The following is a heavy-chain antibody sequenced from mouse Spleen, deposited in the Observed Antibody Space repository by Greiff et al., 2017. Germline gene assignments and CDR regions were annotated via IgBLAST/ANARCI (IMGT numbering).Heavy chain of an antibody. J-gene: IGHJ3*01. CDR1: GFTFSSYA. D-gene: IGHD3-3*01. CDR3: ARGGDRAPFAY. V-gene: IGHV5-9-4*01. Sequence: DVMLVESGGGLVKPGGSLKLSCAASGFTFSSYAMSWVRQSPEKRLEWVAEISSGGSYTYYPDTVTGRFTISRDNAKNTLYLEMSSLRSEDTAMYYCARGGDRAPFAYWGQGTLVTVSA. CDR2: ISSGGSYT.